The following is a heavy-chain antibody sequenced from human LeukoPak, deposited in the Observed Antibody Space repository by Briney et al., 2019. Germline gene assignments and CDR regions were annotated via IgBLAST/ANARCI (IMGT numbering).Heavy chain of an antibody. CDR2: ISYDGSNK. Sequence: PGGSLRLSCAASGFTFSSYAMHWVRQAPGKGLEWVAVISYDGSNKYYADFVKGRFTISRDNSKNTLYLQMNSLRAEDTAVYYCARVPGEDRFLEWSISSYYMDAWGKGTTVTVSS. CDR1: GFTFSSYA. V-gene: IGHV3-30*04. D-gene: IGHD3-3*01. CDR3: ARVPGEDRFLEWSISSYYMDA. J-gene: IGHJ6*03.